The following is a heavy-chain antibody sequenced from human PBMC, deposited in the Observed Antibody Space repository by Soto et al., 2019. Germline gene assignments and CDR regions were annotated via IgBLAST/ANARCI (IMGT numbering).Heavy chain of an antibody. J-gene: IGHJ4*02. CDR3: AREGTTLDY. CDR1: GFTFDDYA. Sequence: EVQLVESGGDLVQPGRSLSLSCAASGFTFDDYAMHWVRQAPGKGLEWVSGISWNSGGRGYADSVKGRFTISRDNAKNSLYLQMSSLRAEDTALYYCAREGTTLDYWGQGTLVTVSS. CDR2: ISWNSGGR. D-gene: IGHD1-1*01. V-gene: IGHV3-9*01.